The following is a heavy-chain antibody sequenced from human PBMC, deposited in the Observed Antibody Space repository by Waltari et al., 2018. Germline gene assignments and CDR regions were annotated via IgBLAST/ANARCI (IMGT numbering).Heavy chain of an antibody. V-gene: IGHV3-7*01. Sequence: EVQLVESGGGLVQPGGSLRLSCAASGFTLSSYWMSWVRQAPGKGLEWVANIMTDGSEEYYVDSVRGRFTISRDNAKNSLFLQMNSLRPEDTAVYYCARDQWFAFDIWGQRTMVTVSS. D-gene: IGHD3-22*01. CDR3: ARDQWFAFDI. CDR2: IMTDGSEE. J-gene: IGHJ3*02. CDR1: GFTLSSYW.